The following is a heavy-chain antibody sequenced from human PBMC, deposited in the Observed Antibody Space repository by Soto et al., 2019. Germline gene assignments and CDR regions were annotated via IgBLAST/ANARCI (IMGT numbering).Heavy chain of an antibody. CDR1: GFTFSSYA. J-gene: IGHJ3*02. Sequence: GGSLRLSCAASGFTFSSYAMSWVRQAPGKGLEWVSAISGSGGSTYYADSVKGRFTISRDNSKNTLYLQMNSLRAEDTAVYYCAKTPFPARATPDAFDIWGQGTMVTVSS. V-gene: IGHV3-23*01. D-gene: IGHD5-12*01. CDR2: ISGSGGST. CDR3: AKTPFPARATPDAFDI.